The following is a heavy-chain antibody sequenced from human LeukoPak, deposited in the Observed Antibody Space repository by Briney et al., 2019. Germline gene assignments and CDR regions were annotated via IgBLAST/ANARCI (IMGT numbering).Heavy chain of an antibody. CDR3: ARAVVSGSGWTSYFDY. Sequence: GGSLRLSCAASGFTFSNYAMSWVRQAPGKGLEWVSTISGGGGGTYYADSVKGRFTISRDNSKSTLYLQMNSLRAEDTAVYYCARAVVSGSGWTSYFDYWGQGTLVTASS. D-gene: IGHD6-19*01. V-gene: IGHV3-23*01. J-gene: IGHJ4*02. CDR1: GFTFSNYA. CDR2: ISGGGGGT.